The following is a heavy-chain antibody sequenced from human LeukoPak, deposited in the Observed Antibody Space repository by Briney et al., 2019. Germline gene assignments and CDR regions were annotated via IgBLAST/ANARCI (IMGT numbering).Heavy chain of an antibody. D-gene: IGHD3-10*01. CDR2: IYYSGST. CDR3: ARLPCSGIDYYGSGSYGDFDY. V-gene: IGHV4-59*08. Sequence: SETLSLTCTVSGGPIRSCYWSWIRQPPGKGLVWIGYIYYSGSTKSIPSPTSQVTIPVDTSRNQSSLKLSPVTAADTAVYYCARLPCSGIDYYGSGSYGDFDYWGQGTLVTVSS. CDR1: GGPIRSCY. J-gene: IGHJ4*02.